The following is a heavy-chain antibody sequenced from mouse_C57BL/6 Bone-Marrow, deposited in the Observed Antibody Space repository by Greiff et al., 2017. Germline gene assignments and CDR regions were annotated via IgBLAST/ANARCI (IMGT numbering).Heavy chain of an antibody. J-gene: IGHJ3*01. V-gene: IGHV1-64*01. CDR2: IHPNSGST. D-gene: IGHD2-1*01. CDR3: ARLGNCQAWFAY. Sequence: QVQLQQSGAELVKPGASVKLSCKASGYTFTSHWMHWVKQRPGQGLEWIGMIHPNSGSTNYNEKFKSKATLTVDKSSSTAYMQLSSLTSEDSAVYYCARLGNCQAWFAYWGQGTLVTVSA. CDR1: GYTFTSHW.